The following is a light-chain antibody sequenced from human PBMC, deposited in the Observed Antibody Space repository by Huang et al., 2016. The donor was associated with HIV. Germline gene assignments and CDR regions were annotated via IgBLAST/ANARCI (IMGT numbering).Light chain of an antibody. V-gene: IGKV1-5*03. CDR3: QQYYSYPLT. Sequence: DIQMTQSPSTLSASVGDRVTITCRASQSISSWLARYQQKPGKAPKLLIYKASSLESGVPSRFSGSGSGTEFTLTISMLQPDDFATYYCQQYYSYPLTFGGGTKVEIK. J-gene: IGKJ4*01. CDR1: QSISSW. CDR2: KAS.